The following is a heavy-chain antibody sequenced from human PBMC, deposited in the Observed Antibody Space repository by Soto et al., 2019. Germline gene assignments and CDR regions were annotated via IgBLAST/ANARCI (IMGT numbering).Heavy chain of an antibody. CDR3: ARPKYYDFWSGYYEPYYYGMDV. V-gene: IGHV3-21*01. D-gene: IGHD3-3*01. J-gene: IGHJ6*02. Sequence: GGSLRLSCAASGFTFSSYSMNWVRQAPGKGLEWVSSISSSSSYIYYADSVKGRFTISRDNAKNSLYLQMNSLRAEDTAVYYCARPKYYDFWSGYYEPYYYGMDVWGQGTTVTVSS. CDR1: GFTFSSYS. CDR2: ISSSSSYI.